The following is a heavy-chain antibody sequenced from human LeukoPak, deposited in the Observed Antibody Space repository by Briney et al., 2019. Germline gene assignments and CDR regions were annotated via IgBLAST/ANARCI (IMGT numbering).Heavy chain of an antibody. V-gene: IGHV3-33*06. Sequence: HPGRSLRLSCAASGFTFSSYGMHWVRQAPGKGLEWVAVIWYDGSNKYYADSVKGRFTISRDNSKNTLYLQMNSLRAEDTAVYYCAKEKEFYFDNWGQGALVTVSS. J-gene: IGHJ4*02. CDR2: IWYDGSNK. CDR3: AKEKEFYFDN. CDR1: GFTFSSYG. D-gene: IGHD3-10*01.